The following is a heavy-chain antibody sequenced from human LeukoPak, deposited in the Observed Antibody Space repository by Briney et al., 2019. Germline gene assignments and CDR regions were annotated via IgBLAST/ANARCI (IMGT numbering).Heavy chain of an antibody. CDR1: GYSISSGYY. V-gene: IGHV4-38-2*02. Sequence: SETLSLTCTVSGYSISSGYYWSWIRQPPGKGLEWIGEINHSGSTNYNPSLKSRVTISVDTSKNQFSLKLSSVTAADTAVYYCARGLRVATRVPFDYWGQGTLVTVSS. J-gene: IGHJ4*02. CDR3: ARGLRVATRVPFDY. D-gene: IGHD5-12*01. CDR2: INHSGST.